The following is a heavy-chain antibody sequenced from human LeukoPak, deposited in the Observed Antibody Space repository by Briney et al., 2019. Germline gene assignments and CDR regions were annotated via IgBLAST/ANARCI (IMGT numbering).Heavy chain of an antibody. CDR2: IYPGDSDT. V-gene: IGHV5-51*01. CDR3: ARRPRDSNGYYFDY. D-gene: IGHD3-22*01. J-gene: IGHJ4*02. Sequence: GESLKISCKGSGYSFGTYWIGWVRQMPGKGVEWMGIIYPGDSDTRYSPSFQGHVTISADKSISTAYLQWSSLKASDTAMYFCARRPRDSNGYYFDYWGQGTLVTVSS. CDR1: GYSFGTYW.